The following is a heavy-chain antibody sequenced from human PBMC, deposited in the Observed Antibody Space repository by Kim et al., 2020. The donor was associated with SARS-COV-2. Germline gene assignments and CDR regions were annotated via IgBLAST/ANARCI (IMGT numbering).Heavy chain of an antibody. CDR3: ARSSYPYYFDY. Sequence: ADSVSGRFTNSRDNARNTVYLPMNRLRAEDTAVHYCARSSYPYYFDYWGQGALVTVSS. J-gene: IGHJ4*02. V-gene: IGHV3-74*01. D-gene: IGHD3-16*02.